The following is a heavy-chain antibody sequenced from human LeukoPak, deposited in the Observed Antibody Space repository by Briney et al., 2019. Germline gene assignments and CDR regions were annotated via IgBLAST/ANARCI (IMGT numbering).Heavy chain of an antibody. CDR2: IKSKTDGGTT. CDR1: GFSFNEYW. Sequence: PGGSLRLSCAASGFSFNEYWMSWVRQAPGKGLEWVGRIKSKTDGGTTDYAAPVKGRFTISRDDSKNTLYLQMNSLKTEDTAVYYCTTGFVVVPAAFTYWGQGTLVTVSS. V-gene: IGHV3-15*01. D-gene: IGHD2-2*01. J-gene: IGHJ4*02. CDR3: TTGFVVVPAAFTY.